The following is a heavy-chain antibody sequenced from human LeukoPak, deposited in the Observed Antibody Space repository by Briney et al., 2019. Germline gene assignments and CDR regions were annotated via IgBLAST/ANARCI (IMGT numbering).Heavy chain of an antibody. D-gene: IGHD5-18*01. Sequence: PGGSLRLSCAASGFTFDDYAMHWVRQAPGKGLEWVSGISWNSGTIGYADSVKGRFTISRDSAKNSLYLQMNSLRPEDTALYYCAKSRGYSYVSHFDYWGQGTLVTVSS. V-gene: IGHV3-9*01. J-gene: IGHJ4*02. CDR2: ISWNSGTI. CDR1: GFTFDDYA. CDR3: AKSRGYSYVSHFDY.